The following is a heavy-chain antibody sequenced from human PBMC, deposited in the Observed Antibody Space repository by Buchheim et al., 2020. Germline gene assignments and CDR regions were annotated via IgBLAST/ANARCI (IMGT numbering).Heavy chain of an antibody. CDR2: ISSSGSTI. D-gene: IGHD3-3*01. CDR3: TTCSPHDFWSGWEYYYYGMDV. J-gene: IGHJ6*02. V-gene: IGHV3-11*01. Sequence: QVQLVESGGGLVKPGGSLRLSCAASGFTFSDYYMSWIRQAPGKGLEWVSYISSSGSTIYYADSVKGRFTISRDNAKNSLYLQMNSLRAEDTAVYYCTTCSPHDFWSGWEYYYYGMDVWGQGTT. CDR1: GFTFSDYY.